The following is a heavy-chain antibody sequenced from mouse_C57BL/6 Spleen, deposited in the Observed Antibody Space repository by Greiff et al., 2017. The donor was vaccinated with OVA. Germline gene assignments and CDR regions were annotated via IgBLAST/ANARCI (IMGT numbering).Heavy chain of an antibody. D-gene: IGHD3-2*02. J-gene: IGHJ2*01. CDR3: TRRGGSGYDY. CDR2: IYPGNSDT. CDR1: GYTFTSYW. V-gene: IGHV1-5*01. Sequence: VQLQQSGPVLARPGASVKMSCKTSGYTFTSYWMNWVKQRPGQGLECIGAIYPGNSDTSYNQKFKGKAKLTAVTSASTAYMERSSLTNEDSAVYYCTRRGGSGYDYWGKGTTLTVSS.